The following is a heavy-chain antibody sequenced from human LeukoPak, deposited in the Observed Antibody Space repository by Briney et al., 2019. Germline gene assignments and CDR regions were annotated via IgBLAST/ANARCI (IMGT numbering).Heavy chain of an antibody. V-gene: IGHV4-39*01. D-gene: IGHD3-22*01. CDR3: ARRGLGSGYNSIDY. J-gene: IGHJ4*02. Sequence: KPSETLSLTCIVSGGSISSTYYYWGWIRQPPGKGLEWIGSIYYSGSTYYNPSLKSRVTISVDTSKNQFSLKLSSVTAADTAVYYCARRGLGSGYNSIDYWGQGTLVTVSS. CDR1: GGSISSTYYY. CDR2: IYYSGST.